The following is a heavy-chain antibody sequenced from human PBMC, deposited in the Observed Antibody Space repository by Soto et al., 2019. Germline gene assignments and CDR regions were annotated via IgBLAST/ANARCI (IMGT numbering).Heavy chain of an antibody. D-gene: IGHD6-19*01. Sequence: EVQLVESGGGLVQPGGSLRLSCAASGFTFSSYDMHWVRQATGKGLEWVSAIGTAGDTYYPGSVKGRFTISRENAKNSLYLQMNSLRAGDTAVYYCARASRAVAGTEGGAFDSWGQGTMVTVSS. CDR1: GFTFSSYD. CDR3: ARASRAVAGTEGGAFDS. V-gene: IGHV3-13*01. CDR2: IGTAGDT. J-gene: IGHJ3*02.